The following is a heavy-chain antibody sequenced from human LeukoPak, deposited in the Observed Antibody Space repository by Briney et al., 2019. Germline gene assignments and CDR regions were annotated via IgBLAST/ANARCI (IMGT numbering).Heavy chain of an antibody. V-gene: IGHV3-11*01. Sequence: GRSLRLSCAASDFTLSDYYMTWIRQAPGKGLEWLSYISNSGSDIYSADSVKGRFTISRDNAKNSLYLQMNSLRAEDTAVYYCARSYRATAGIVDVWGQGTTVTVSS. CDR1: DFTLSDYY. J-gene: IGHJ6*02. D-gene: IGHD6-13*01. CDR3: ARSYRATAGIVDV. CDR2: ISNSGSDI.